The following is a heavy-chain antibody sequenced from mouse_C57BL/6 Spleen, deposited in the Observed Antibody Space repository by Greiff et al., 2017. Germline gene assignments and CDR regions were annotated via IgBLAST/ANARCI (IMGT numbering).Heavy chain of an antibody. J-gene: IGHJ1*03. Sequence: LEWVATISSGGSYTYYPDSVKGRFTISRDNAKNTLYLQMSSLKSEDTAMYYCARDWYFDVWAQGPRSPS. CDR3: ARDWYFDV. V-gene: IGHV5-6*01. CDR2: ISSGGSYT.